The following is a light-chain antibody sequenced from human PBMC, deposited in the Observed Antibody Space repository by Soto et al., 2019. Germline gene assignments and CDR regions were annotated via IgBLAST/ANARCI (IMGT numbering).Light chain of an antibody. CDR1: QSLLHSNGYNY. CDR3: MQALQTPLYT. CDR2: LGS. Sequence: DIVMTQSPLSLPVTPGEPASISCRSSQSLLHSNGYNYLHWYLQKPGQSPQLLIYLGSNRASGVPDRFSGSGPGTDFTLKISRVEAEDVGVYYCMQALQTPLYTFGQGTKLEIK. V-gene: IGKV2-28*01. J-gene: IGKJ2*01.